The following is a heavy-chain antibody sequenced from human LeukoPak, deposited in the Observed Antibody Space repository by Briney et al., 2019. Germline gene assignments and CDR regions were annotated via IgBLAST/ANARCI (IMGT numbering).Heavy chain of an antibody. CDR3: ARHRAYVSSGYYYREGFDY. V-gene: IGHV4-39*01. D-gene: IGHD3-22*01. CDR2: IYYSGDT. J-gene: IGHJ4*02. CDR1: GVSISSGNYY. Sequence: SETLSLTCTVSGVSISSGNYYWGWIRQPPGKGQEWIGCIYYSGDTYYNPSLKSRITISADTSKNQYSLKLNSVTAADTAVYYCARHRAYVSSGYYYREGFDYWGQGTLVTVSS.